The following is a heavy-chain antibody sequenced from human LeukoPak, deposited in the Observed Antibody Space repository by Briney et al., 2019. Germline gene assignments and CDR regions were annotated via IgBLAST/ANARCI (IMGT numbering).Heavy chain of an antibody. D-gene: IGHD3-22*01. V-gene: IGHV1-69*13. J-gene: IGHJ3*02. CDR2: IIPIFGTA. CDR1: GGTFSSYA. Sequence: SVKVSCKASGGTFSSYAISWVRQAPGQGLEWMGGIIPIFGTANYAQKFQGRVTITADESTSTAYMELSSLRSEDTAVYYCARGTYYYDSSGYYFADGAFDIWGQGTMVTVSS. CDR3: ARGTYYYDSSGYYFADGAFDI.